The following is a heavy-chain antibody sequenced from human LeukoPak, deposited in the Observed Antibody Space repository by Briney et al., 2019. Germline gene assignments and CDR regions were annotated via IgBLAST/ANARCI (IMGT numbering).Heavy chain of an antibody. CDR3: ARGSYSDSSGYISF. J-gene: IGHJ4*02. CDR2: INPKGGGT. V-gene: IGHV1-2*02. CDR1: GYTFTSYG. D-gene: IGHD3-22*01. Sequence: ASVKVSCKASGYTFTSYGISWVRQAPGQGLEWMGWINPKGGGTNYVQRFQGRVTMTRDTSISTAYMELTSLRSDDTAVYYCARGSYSDSSGYISFWGQGTLVSVSS.